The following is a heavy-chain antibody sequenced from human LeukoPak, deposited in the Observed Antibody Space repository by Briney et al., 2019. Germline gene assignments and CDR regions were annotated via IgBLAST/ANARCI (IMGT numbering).Heavy chain of an antibody. Sequence: GGSLRLSCAASGFTFSSYGMHWVRQAPGKGLEWVAVIWYGGSNKYYADSVKGRFTISRDNSKNTLYLQMNSLRAEDTAVYYCARGPRLPQYFQYWGQGTLVTVSS. D-gene: IGHD3-16*01. CDR1: GFTFSSYG. CDR2: IWYGGSNK. J-gene: IGHJ1*01. V-gene: IGHV3-33*08. CDR3: ARGPRLPQYFQY.